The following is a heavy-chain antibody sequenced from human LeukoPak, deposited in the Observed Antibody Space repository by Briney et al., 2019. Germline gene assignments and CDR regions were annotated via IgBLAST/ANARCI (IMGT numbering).Heavy chain of an antibody. V-gene: IGHV1-8*01. CDR1: GYTFTSYD. Sequence: GASVKVSCKASGYTFTSYDINWVRQATGQGLEWMGWMNPNSGNTGYAQKFQGRVTMTRNTSISTAYMELSSLRSEDTAVYYCARANYYGSGSYYSYFDYWGQGTLVTVSS. CDR3: ARANYYGSGSYYSYFDY. CDR2: MNPNSGNT. J-gene: IGHJ4*02. D-gene: IGHD3-10*01.